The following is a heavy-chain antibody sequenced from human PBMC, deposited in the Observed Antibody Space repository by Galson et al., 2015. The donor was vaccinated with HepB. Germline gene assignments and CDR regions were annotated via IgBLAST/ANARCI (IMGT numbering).Heavy chain of an antibody. D-gene: IGHD2-21*02. J-gene: IGHJ4*02. CDR2: IWYDGTNK. V-gene: IGHV3-33*01. CDR3: ARDFEIVVVTAISGLGY. Sequence: SLRLSCAASGFTFSRYGMHWVRQAPGKGLEWVAVIWYDGTNKYYADSVRGRFTISRDNSKNTLYPQMNSLRAEDTAVYYCARDFEIVVVTAISGLGYWGQGTRVTVSS. CDR1: GFTFSRYG.